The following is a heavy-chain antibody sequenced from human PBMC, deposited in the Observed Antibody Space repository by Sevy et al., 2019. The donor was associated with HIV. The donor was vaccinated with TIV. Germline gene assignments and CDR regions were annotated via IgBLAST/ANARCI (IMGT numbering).Heavy chain of an antibody. CDR1: GFTFGDYC. CDR2: IKSDVYGGTV. CDR3: TRWKAAQSIFDY. J-gene: IGHJ4*02. D-gene: IGHD6-13*01. V-gene: IGHV3-49*04. Sequence: GGSLRLSCTASGFTFGDYCMSWVRQAPGKGLEWVAFIKSDVYGGTVDHAASVRGRFVISRDDSKTIDYLQMNDLKTEDTGVYYCTRWKAAQSIFDYWGQGALVTVSS.